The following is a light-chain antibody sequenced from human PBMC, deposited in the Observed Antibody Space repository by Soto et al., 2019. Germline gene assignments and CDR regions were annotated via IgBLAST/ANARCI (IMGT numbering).Light chain of an antibody. V-gene: IGKV3-11*01. Sequence: EIVLTLSTTTLSLSPGERATLSCRPSQSVSSYLAWYQQKPGQAPRLLIYDASNRATGIPARFSGSGSGTDFTLTISSLEPEDFAVYYCHQRSNGPPRTFGQGTKVDVK. CDR2: DAS. J-gene: IGKJ1*01. CDR1: QSVSSY. CDR3: HQRSNGPPRT.